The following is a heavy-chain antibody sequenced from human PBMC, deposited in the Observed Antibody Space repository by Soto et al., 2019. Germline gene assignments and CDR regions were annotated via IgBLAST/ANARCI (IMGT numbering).Heavy chain of an antibody. Sequence: GGSLRLSCAASGFTFSSYAMSWVRQAPGKGLEWVSAISGSGGSTYYADSVKGRFTISRYNSKNTLYLQMNSLRAEDTAVYYCAKTLNSSSWLHRYYYYGMDVWGQGTTVTVSS. CDR1: GFTFSSYA. J-gene: IGHJ6*02. D-gene: IGHD6-13*01. CDR2: ISGSGGST. V-gene: IGHV3-23*01. CDR3: AKTLNSSSWLHRYYYYGMDV.